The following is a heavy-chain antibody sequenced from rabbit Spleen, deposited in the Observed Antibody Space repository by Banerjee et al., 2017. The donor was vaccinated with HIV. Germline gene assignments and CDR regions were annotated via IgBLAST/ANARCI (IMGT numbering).Heavy chain of an antibody. Sequence: QEQLMESGGGLVQPGGSLKLSCKASGFDFSRTGVSWVRQAPGKGLEWIGYIDPVFGITYYASWVNGRFSISRENAQNTVFLQMTSLTAADTATYFCARDGAGGSYFALWGPGTLVTVS. CDR1: GFDFSRTG. J-gene: IGHJ4*01. D-gene: IGHD8-1*01. V-gene: IGHV1S47*01. CDR3: ARDGAGGSYFAL. CDR2: IDPVFGIT.